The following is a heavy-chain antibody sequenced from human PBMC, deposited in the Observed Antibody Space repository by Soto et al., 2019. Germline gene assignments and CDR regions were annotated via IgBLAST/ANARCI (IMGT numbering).Heavy chain of an antibody. D-gene: IGHD3-3*01. CDR3: ARGNKLWGGYGMDV. J-gene: IGHJ6*02. CDR2: TYYRSKWYN. Sequence: SQTLSLTCAISGDSVSSNSAAWNCITQAPSRVLECLGRTYYRSKWYNDYAVSVKSRITINPDTSKNQFSLQLNSVTPGDTAVYYCARGNKLWGGYGMDVWGQGTTVTSP. V-gene: IGHV6-1*01. CDR1: GDSVSSNSAA.